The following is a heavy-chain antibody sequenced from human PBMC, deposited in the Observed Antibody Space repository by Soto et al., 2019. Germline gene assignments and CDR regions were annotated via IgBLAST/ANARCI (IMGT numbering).Heavy chain of an antibody. D-gene: IGHD3-16*01. CDR1: GDSVRNDNYY. Sequence: QVQLQESGPGLVKPSETLSLTCAVSGDSVRNDNYYWSWIRQPPVKGLEWIGYIYYSGTTNYNSYLKSRLSLSVDMSKNQFSLKLASVTAADTAVYFCARSQRGRTAFTFDYWGQGALVTVSS. V-gene: IGHV4-61*01. CDR2: IYYSGTT. CDR3: ARSQRGRTAFTFDY. J-gene: IGHJ4*02.